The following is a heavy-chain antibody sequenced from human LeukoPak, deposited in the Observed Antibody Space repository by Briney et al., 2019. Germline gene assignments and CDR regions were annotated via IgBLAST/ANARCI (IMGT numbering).Heavy chain of an antibody. CDR2: FDPEDGET. Sequence: ASVKVSCKVSGYTLTELSMHWVRQAPGKGLEWMGGFDPEDGETIYAQKFQGRVTMTEDTSTDTAYMELSSLRSEDTAVYYCATEWELLREDAFDIWGQGTLVTVSS. CDR3: ATEWELLREDAFDI. V-gene: IGHV1-24*01. CDR1: GYTLTELS. J-gene: IGHJ4*02. D-gene: IGHD1-26*01.